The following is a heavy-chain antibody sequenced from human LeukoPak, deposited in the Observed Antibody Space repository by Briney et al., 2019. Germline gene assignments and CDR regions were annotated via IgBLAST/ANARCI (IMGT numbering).Heavy chain of an antibody. Sequence: PGGSLRLSCAASGFSFSSYSMNWVRQAPGQGLEWVSYITSDSTTMFYADSVKGRFTISRDNAKNSLYLQMNSLRAEDTAVYYCASDYREPIDYWGQGTLVTVSS. CDR1: GFSFSSYS. CDR3: ASDYREPIDY. V-gene: IGHV3-48*04. CDR2: ITSDSTTM. D-gene: IGHD1-14*01. J-gene: IGHJ4*02.